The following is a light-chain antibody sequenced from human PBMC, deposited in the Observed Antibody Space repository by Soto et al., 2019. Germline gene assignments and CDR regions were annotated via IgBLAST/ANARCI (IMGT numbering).Light chain of an antibody. J-gene: IGKJ5*01. V-gene: IGKV3-11*01. CDR3: QQRFDWPKIT. Sequence: EKVMTQSPATLSVSPGERATLSCRASQSVSSGVAWYQQKPGQAPRLLIYGASNRATGIPARFSGSGSGTDFTLTISSLEPEDFGVFYCQQRFDWPKITFGQGTRLEIK. CDR2: GAS. CDR1: QSVSSG.